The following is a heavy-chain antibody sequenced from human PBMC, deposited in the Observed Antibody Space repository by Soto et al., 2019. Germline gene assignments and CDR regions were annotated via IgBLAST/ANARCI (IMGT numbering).Heavy chain of an antibody. CDR1: GYTFTSYD. CDR2: MNPNSGNT. Sequence: ASVTVSCKASGYTFTSYDINWVRLATGQGLEWMGWMNPNSGNTGYAQKFQGRVTMTRNTSISTAYMELSSLRSEDTAVYYCARGIPTYCSSTSCYDIDAFDIWGQGTMVTVSS. J-gene: IGHJ3*02. D-gene: IGHD2-2*01. CDR3: ARGIPTYCSSTSCYDIDAFDI. V-gene: IGHV1-8*01.